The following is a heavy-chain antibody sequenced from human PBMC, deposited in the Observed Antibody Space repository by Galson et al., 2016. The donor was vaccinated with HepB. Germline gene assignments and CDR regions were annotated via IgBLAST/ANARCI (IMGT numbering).Heavy chain of an antibody. D-gene: IGHD3-9*01. J-gene: IGHJ6*02. CDR1: GFTFSRYW. Sequence: SLRLSCAASGFTFSRYWMSWVRQAPGKGLEWVANIKQDGSEKYYVDSVMGRFTISRDNAKNSLDLQMNSLRVEDTAIYDCARVFMSYYDILTGYSYCLDVWGQGSTVTVSS. CDR3: ARVFMSYYDILTGYSYCLDV. V-gene: IGHV3-7*01. CDR2: IKQDGSEK.